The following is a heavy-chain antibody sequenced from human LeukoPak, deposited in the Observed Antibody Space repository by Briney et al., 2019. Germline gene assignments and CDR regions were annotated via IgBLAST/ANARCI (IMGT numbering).Heavy chain of an antibody. CDR1: GGSVSSGSYY. D-gene: IGHD2-15*01. Sequence: SETLSLTCTVSGGSVSSGSYYWSWIRPPPGKGLEWIGYIYYSGSTNYNPSLKSRVTISVDTSKNQFSLKLSSVTAADTAVYYCARDQACSGGSCYDYWGQGTLVTVSS. V-gene: IGHV4-61*01. CDR2: IYYSGST. J-gene: IGHJ4*02. CDR3: ARDQACSGGSCYDY.